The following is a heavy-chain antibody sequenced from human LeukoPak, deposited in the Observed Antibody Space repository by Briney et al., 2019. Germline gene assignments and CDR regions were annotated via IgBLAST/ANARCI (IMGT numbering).Heavy chain of an antibody. CDR2: ISGYSGYT. D-gene: IGHD3-16*01. CDR3: ARDRWGGL. Sequence: GASVKVSCRASGYTFTNYGISWVRQAPGQGLEWMGWISGYSGYTNYAQNLQDRFTMTTDTSTSTAYMELRSLRSDDTAVYYCARDRWGGLWGQGTLVTVSS. J-gene: IGHJ4*02. V-gene: IGHV1-18*01. CDR1: GYTFTNYG.